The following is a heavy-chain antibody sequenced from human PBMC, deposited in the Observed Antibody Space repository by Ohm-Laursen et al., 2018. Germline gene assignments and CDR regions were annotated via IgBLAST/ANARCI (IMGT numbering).Heavy chain of an antibody. CDR1: GFSLSTSGMC. V-gene: IGHV2-70*11. J-gene: IGHJ4*02. D-gene: IGHD4-17*01. Sequence: TQTLTLTCTFSGFSLSTSGMCVSWIRQPPGKALEWLARIDWDDDKYYRTSLKTRLTISKDTSENQVVLTLTNMDPVDTATYYCARIPDYGDYFFDYWGQGTPVTVSS. CDR3: ARIPDYGDYFFDY. CDR2: IDWDDDK.